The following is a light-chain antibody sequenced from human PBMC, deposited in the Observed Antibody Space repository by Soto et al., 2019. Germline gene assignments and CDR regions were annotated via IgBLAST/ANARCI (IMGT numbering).Light chain of an antibody. CDR2: AAS. CDR3: QQYGRTLPWT. CDR1: QGIGDT. V-gene: IGKV3-20*01. Sequence: EVVLTQSPATLSVSPGEGVTLSCRASQGIGDTLAWYQHKPGQTPRLLIFAASNRATDIPDRFVGGGAGTDFTLTISRLEPEDFAVYYCQQYGRTLPWTFGQGTKVEIK. J-gene: IGKJ1*01.